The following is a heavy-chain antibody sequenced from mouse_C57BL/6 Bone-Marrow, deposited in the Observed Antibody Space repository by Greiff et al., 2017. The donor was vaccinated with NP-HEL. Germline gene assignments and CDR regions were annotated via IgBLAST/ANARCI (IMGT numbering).Heavy chain of an antibody. Sequence: VQLQQSGPELVKPGDSVKISCKASGYSFTGYFMNWVMQSHGKSLEWIGRINPYNGDTFYNQKFKGKATLTVDKSSSTAHMELRRLTSEDSAVYYCASGITTVVPLDVWGTGTTVTVSS. V-gene: IGHV1-20*01. J-gene: IGHJ1*03. CDR2: INPYNGDT. D-gene: IGHD1-1*01. CDR1: GYSFTGYF. CDR3: ASGITTVVPLDV.